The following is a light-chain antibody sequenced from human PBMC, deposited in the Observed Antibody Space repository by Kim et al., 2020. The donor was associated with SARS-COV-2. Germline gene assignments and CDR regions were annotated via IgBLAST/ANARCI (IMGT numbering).Light chain of an antibody. CDR1: NLGNKY. Sequence: SYELTQPPSVSVSPGQTASITCSGDNLGNKYACWYQQRPGQSPVLVIYQDSKRPSGIPERFSGSNSGNTATLTISGTQAMDEADYYCQAWDRYVVFGGGTQLTVL. J-gene: IGLJ3*02. CDR3: QAWDRYVV. CDR2: QDS. V-gene: IGLV3-1*01.